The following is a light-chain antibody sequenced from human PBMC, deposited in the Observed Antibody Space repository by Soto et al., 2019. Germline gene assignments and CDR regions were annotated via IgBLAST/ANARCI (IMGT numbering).Light chain of an antibody. CDR1: SGHSSYA. CDR3: QTWGTGFSVV. V-gene: IGLV4-69*01. J-gene: IGLJ2*01. Sequence: QLVLTQSPSASASLGASVKLTCTLSSGHSSYAIAWHQQQPETGPRYLMKLNSDGSHNKGDGIPDRFSGSGSGAERYLTISSLQSEDEADYYGQTWGTGFSVVFGGWTKVTVL. CDR2: LNSDGSH.